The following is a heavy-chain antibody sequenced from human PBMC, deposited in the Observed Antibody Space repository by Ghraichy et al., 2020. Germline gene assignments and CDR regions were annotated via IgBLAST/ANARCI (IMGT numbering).Heavy chain of an antibody. V-gene: IGHV3-53*01. Sequence: GGSLRLSCAASGLTVRNNYMTWVRQTPGKGLEWVSVVFSGGATYYAGSVKGRFTISRDNSNNTLYLQMNSLRAEDTAVYYCARDLTFPGAADYWGQGTLVTVSS. CDR3: ARDLTFPGAADY. CDR2: VFSGGAT. J-gene: IGHJ4*02. CDR1: GLTVRNNY. D-gene: IGHD3-16*01.